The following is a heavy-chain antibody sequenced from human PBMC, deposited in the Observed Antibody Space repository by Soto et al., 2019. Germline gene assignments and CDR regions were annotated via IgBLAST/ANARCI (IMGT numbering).Heavy chain of an antibody. CDR1: GYTFTGYY. D-gene: IGHD3-3*01. J-gene: IGHJ6*02. CDR2: INPNSGGT. V-gene: IGHV1-2*04. Sequence: ASGKFSCKASGYTFTGYYMHWVRQAPGQGLEWMGWINPNSGGTNYAQKFQGWVTMTRDTSISTAYMELSRLRSDDTAVYYCARDVFPNDFWSGYYTAPWGMDVWGQGTTVTVSS. CDR3: ARDVFPNDFWSGYYTAPWGMDV.